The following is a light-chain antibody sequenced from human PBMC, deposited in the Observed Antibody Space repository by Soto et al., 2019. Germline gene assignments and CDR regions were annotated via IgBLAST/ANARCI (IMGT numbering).Light chain of an antibody. CDR3: DLFINTLVT. V-gene: IGKV1-5*01. J-gene: IGKJ5*01. CDR2: DAS. Sequence: THSSASLPRPVGDRVTITCRASQSISSWLAWYQQKPGKAPKLLIYDASSLESGVPSRFSGSWSLTDSTLAISSLLPYDSATRSFDLFINTLVTF. CDR1: QSISSW.